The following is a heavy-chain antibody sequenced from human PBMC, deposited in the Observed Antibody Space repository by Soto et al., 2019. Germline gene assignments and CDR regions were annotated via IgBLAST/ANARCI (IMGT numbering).Heavy chain of an antibody. CDR3: ARFASCDGDCEYDF. V-gene: IGHV3-23*01. CDR2: ISGDGRRT. Sequence: EVQLLESGGGLVQPGGSLSLSCAASGFMFKNYAMSWVRHIPGKGLEWVSSISGDGRRTYYADSVKGRFTISRDNSKNTVYLQVNSLRAEDTAIFYSARFASCDGDCEYDFWGQGTLVTVSS. D-gene: IGHD2-21*01. J-gene: IGHJ4*02. CDR1: GFMFKNYA.